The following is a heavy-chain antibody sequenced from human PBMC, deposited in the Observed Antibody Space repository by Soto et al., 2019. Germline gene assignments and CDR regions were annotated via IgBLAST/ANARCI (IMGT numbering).Heavy chain of an antibody. Sequence: QVQLVESGGGVVQPGRSLRLSCAASGFTFSSYGMHWVRQAPGKGLEWVAVIWYDGSNKYYADSVKGRFTISRDNSTNPLYLQMNSLRAEDTAVDYCAREGCSGGSCYPIGEWGQGTLVTVSS. CDR3: AREGCSGGSCYPIGE. V-gene: IGHV3-33*01. D-gene: IGHD2-15*01. CDR2: IWYDGSNK. J-gene: IGHJ1*01. CDR1: GFTFSSYG.